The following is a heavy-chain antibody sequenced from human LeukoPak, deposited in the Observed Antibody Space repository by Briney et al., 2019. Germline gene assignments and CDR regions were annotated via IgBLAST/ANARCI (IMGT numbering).Heavy chain of an antibody. CDR1: GFTFSSYA. Sequence: GGSLRLSCAASGFTFSSYAMSWVRQAPGKGLEWVSAISGSGGSTYYADSVKGRFTISRDNSKNTLYLQMNSLRAEDTAVYYCAKDGVKSMRYFDWLSSTYYYYYYMDVWGKGTTVTISS. J-gene: IGHJ6*03. D-gene: IGHD3-9*01. CDR2: ISGSGGST. V-gene: IGHV3-23*01. CDR3: AKDGVKSMRYFDWLSSTYYYYYYMDV.